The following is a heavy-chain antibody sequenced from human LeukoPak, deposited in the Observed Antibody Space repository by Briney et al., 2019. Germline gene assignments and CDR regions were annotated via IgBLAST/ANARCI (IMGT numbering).Heavy chain of an antibody. J-gene: IGHJ4*02. V-gene: IGHV3-21*01. CDR3: ARDLAALTQPPEY. D-gene: IGHD3-9*01. CDR1: GFTFSTYS. CDR2: ISSSSSYI. Sequence: GGSLRLSCVDSGFTFSTYSMNWVRQAPGKGLEWVSSISSSSSYIYYGDSVKGRFTISRDNAKDSLYLQMNSLSAEDTAVYYCARDLAALTQPPEYWGQGTLVTVSS.